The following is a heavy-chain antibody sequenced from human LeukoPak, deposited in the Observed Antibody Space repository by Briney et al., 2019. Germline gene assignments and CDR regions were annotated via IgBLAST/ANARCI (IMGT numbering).Heavy chain of an antibody. CDR3: ASLMVRRVTGFDY. Sequence: ASVKVPCKASGYTFTGYYMHWVRQAPGQGLEWMGWINPNSGGTNYAQKFQGRVTMTRDTSISTAYMELSRLRSDDTAVYYCASLMVRRVTGFDYWGQGTLVTVSS. V-gene: IGHV1-2*02. CDR2: INPNSGGT. J-gene: IGHJ4*02. D-gene: IGHD3-10*01. CDR1: GYTFTGYY.